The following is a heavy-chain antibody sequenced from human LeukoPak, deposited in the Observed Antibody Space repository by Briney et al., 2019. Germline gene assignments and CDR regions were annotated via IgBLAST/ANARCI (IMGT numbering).Heavy chain of an antibody. Sequence: PGGSLRLSCAASGFTFSGYGMSWVRQAPGKGLEWVSAISGSGGSTYYADSVKGRFTISRDNSKNTVYLQMNSLRAEDTAVYYCARGMYYDILTGPLGFDYWGQGTLVTVSS. J-gene: IGHJ4*02. CDR3: ARGMYYDILTGPLGFDY. V-gene: IGHV3-23*01. CDR1: GFTFSGYG. D-gene: IGHD3-9*01. CDR2: ISGSGGST.